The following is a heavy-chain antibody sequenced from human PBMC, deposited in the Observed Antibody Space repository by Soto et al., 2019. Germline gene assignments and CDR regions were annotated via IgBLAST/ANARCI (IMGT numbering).Heavy chain of an antibody. V-gene: IGHV1-18*01. CDR3: ARDCIGYSGYEHGAYCGGDWINYYFDY. D-gene: IGHD2-21*02. Sequence: ASVKVSCKASGYTFTSYGISWVRQAPGQGLEWMGWISAYNGNTNYAQKLQGRVTMTTDTSTSTAYMELRSLRSDDTAVYYCARDCIGYSGYEHGAYCGGDWINYYFDYWGQGTLVTVSS. J-gene: IGHJ4*02. CDR2: ISAYNGNT. CDR1: GYTFTSYG.